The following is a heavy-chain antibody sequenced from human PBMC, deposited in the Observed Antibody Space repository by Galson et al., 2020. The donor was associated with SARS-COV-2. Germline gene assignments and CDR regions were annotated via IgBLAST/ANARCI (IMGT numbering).Heavy chain of an antibody. D-gene: IGHD3-3*01. J-gene: IGHJ4*02. CDR3: EKRYWQYLISPSEW. Sequence: GGTLRLSCTASGFIFKNYAMHWVRQPPGKGLEWVSGINWNSGSLVYSDSVQRRFIISRDTAKNSLYLQMNSLRVEDTACYYCEKRYWQYLISPSEWWGEVTLVTGSS. V-gene: IGHV3-9*01. CDR1: GFIFKNYA. CDR2: INWNSGSL.